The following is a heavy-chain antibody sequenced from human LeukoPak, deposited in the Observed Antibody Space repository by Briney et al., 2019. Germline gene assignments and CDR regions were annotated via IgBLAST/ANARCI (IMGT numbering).Heavy chain of an antibody. Sequence: PGGSLRLSCAASGFTFSSYAMHWVRQAPGKGLEWVAVISYDGRNKYYADSVKGRFTISRDNSKNTLYLQMNSLRAEDTAVYYCASFYDSSGYQHPYDAFDIWGQGTMVTVSS. CDR1: GFTFSSYA. J-gene: IGHJ3*02. V-gene: IGHV3-30-3*01. CDR3: ASFYDSSGYQHPYDAFDI. CDR2: ISYDGRNK. D-gene: IGHD3-22*01.